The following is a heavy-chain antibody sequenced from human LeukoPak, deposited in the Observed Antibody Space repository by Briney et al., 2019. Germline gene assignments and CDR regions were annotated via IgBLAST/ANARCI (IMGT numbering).Heavy chain of an antibody. Sequence: PSEPLSLTCTLSGASMSSFYWTWIRHPPEEGREWIGLIYDNGTTYYNPSLKSRVTISVDTSNNQFSLKLRSVTAADTAVYYCARGESFYYYYMDVWGKGTTVTVSS. CDR1: GASMSSFY. V-gene: IGHV4-59*01. CDR2: IYDNGTT. J-gene: IGHJ6*03. CDR3: ARGESFYYYYMDV.